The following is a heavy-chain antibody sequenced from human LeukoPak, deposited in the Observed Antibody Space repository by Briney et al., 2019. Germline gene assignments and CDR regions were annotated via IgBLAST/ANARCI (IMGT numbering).Heavy chain of an antibody. Sequence: SETLSLTCTVSGGSISSSSYYWGWIRQPPGKGLEWIGSIYYSGSTYYNPSLKSRVTISVDTSKNQFSLKLSSVTAADTAVYYCASTARQRYSYGDYWGQGTLVTVSS. CDR3: ASTARQRYSYGDY. CDR1: GGSISSSSYY. CDR2: IYYSGST. D-gene: IGHD5-18*01. J-gene: IGHJ4*02. V-gene: IGHV4-39*01.